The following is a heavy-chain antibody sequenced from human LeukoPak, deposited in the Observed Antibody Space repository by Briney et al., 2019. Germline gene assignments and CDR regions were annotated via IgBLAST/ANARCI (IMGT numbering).Heavy chain of an antibody. V-gene: IGHV4-59*12. CDR3: AYRAPTYYYDSSGSKGSFDY. Sequence: SETLSLTCTVSGGSISSYYWSWIRQPPGKGLEWIGYMYYSGSTNNNPSLKSRVTISVDKSKNQFSLKLSSVTAADTAVYYCAYRAPTYYYDSSGSKGSFDYWGQGTLVTVSS. D-gene: IGHD3-22*01. CDR2: MYYSGST. CDR1: GGSISSYY. J-gene: IGHJ4*02.